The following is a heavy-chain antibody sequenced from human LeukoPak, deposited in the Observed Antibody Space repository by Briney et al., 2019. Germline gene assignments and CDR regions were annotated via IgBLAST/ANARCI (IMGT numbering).Heavy chain of an antibody. J-gene: IGHJ4*02. CDR1: GGSIINSSYD. CDR3: ARRIVDFPTGAFDY. CDR2: IYYSGNT. Sequence: SETLSLTFTVSGGSIINSSYDWGWIRQPPGKGLEWIGSIYYSGNTYYNASLKSRVTISVDTSKNQFSLKLSSVTAADTAVYYCARRIVDFPTGAFDYWGQGTLVTVSS. V-gene: IGHV4-39*07. D-gene: IGHD3-22*01.